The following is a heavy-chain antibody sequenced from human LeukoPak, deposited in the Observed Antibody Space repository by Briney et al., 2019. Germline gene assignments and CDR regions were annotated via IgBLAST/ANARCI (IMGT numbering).Heavy chain of an antibody. CDR3: ARSKWPTPSGFDY. D-gene: IGHD2-8*01. CDR2: IHTSGST. Sequence: SETLSLTCTVSGGSISSGSHYWNWIRQPAGKGLEWIGQIHTSGSTSYNPSLKSRVTISVDTSKNQFSLKLSAVTAADTAVYYCARSKWPTPSGFDYWGQGTLVTVSS. V-gene: IGHV4-61*09. J-gene: IGHJ4*02. CDR1: GGSISSGSHY.